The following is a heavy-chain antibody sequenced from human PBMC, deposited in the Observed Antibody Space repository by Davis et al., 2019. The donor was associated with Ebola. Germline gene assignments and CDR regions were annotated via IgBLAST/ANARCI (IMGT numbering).Heavy chain of an antibody. J-gene: IGHJ4*02. V-gene: IGHV3-30*09. CDR1: GFTLANSV. CDR2: ISSDGRNK. D-gene: IGHD2-15*01. Sequence: PGGSLRLSCAASGFTLANSVMHWVRQAPGKGLEWVAAISSDGRNKHYADSVRGRVVISRDTSKDTLYLPMSGLRAEDTAVYYCAKDAATVVVLAALDYWGQGTLVTVSS. CDR3: AKDAATVVVLAALDY.